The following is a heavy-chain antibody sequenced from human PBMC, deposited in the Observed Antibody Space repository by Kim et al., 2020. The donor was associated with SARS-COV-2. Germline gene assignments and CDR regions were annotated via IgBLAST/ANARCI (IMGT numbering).Heavy chain of an antibody. CDR3: ARDTGSGVWALYLLPFDY. D-gene: IGHD1-26*01. CDR1: GYTFTSYG. Sequence: ASVKVSCKASGYTFTSYGISWVRQAPGQGLEWMGWISAYNGNTNYAQKLQGRVTMTTDTSTSTAYMELRSLRSDDTAVYYCARDTGSGVWALYLLPFDYWGQGTLVTVSS. CDR2: ISAYNGNT. J-gene: IGHJ4*02. V-gene: IGHV1-18*01.